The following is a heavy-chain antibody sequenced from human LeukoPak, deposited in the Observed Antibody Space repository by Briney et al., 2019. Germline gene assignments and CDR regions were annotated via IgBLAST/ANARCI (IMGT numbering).Heavy chain of an antibody. CDR2: IYTSGST. J-gene: IGHJ4*02. Sequence: SETLSLTCTVSGGSISSGSYYWSWIRQPAGKGLEWIGRIYTSGSTNYNPSLKSRVTISVDTSKNQFSLKLSSVTAADTAVYYCASTYYDFWSDGGYFDYWGQGTLVTVSS. CDR3: ASTYYDFWSDGGYFDY. CDR1: GGSISSGSYY. D-gene: IGHD3-3*01. V-gene: IGHV4-61*02.